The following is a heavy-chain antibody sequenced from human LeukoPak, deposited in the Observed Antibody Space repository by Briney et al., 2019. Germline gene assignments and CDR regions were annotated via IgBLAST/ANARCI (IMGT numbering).Heavy chain of an antibody. CDR3: ARDPWYYDSSGYFDY. CDR1: GFTFSSYG. V-gene: IGHV3-30*03. Sequence: GGSLRLSCAASGFTFSSYGMHWVRQAPGKGLEWVAVISYDGSNKYYADSVKGRFTISRDNSKNTLYLQMNSLRAEDTAVYYCARDPWYYDSSGYFDYWGQGTLVTVSS. J-gene: IGHJ4*02. D-gene: IGHD3-22*01. CDR2: ISYDGSNK.